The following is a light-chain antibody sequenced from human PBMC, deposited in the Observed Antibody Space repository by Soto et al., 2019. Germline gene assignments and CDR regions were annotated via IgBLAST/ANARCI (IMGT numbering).Light chain of an antibody. CDR3: QQYSTSSPRYT. CDR1: QSVSSNF. V-gene: IGKV3-20*01. Sequence: EIVLTQSPGTLSLSPGERATLFCRASQSVSSNFXXWYRPEPGQAPRLLIYHASRRAAGIPDRFSGSGSGTDFTXXXXRLXXEDFAVYYCQQYSTSSPRYTFGQGSKLEIK. CDR2: HAS. J-gene: IGKJ2*01.